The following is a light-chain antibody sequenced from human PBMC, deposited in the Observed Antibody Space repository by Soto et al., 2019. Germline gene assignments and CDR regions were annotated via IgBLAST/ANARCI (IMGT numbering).Light chain of an antibody. CDR3: HQVKSYPRT. CDR1: QAITYN. J-gene: IGKJ4*01. CDR2: EES. V-gene: IGKV1-9*01. Sequence: DIHLTQSPSSLSASVGDRVTITCRASQAITYNLAWYQQKPGNPPKLLIYEESTLHSGVPSRFSGRKDGTQFNLTIDSLQAEDFATYYCHQVKSYPRTFGGGTKVEIK.